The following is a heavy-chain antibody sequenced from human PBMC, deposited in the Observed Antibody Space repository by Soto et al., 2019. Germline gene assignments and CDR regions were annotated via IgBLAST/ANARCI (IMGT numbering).Heavy chain of an antibody. J-gene: IGHJ2*01. CDR3: SGSLRPVTASVGGWGYWYCDL. D-gene: IGHD4-4*01. CDR1: GFTFSSYS. CDR2: ISSSSSYI. Sequence: EVQLVESGGGLVKPGGSLRLSCAASGFTFSSYSMNWVRQAPGKGLEWVSSISSSSSYIYYADSVKGRITISRDNAKKSVSPQKNHLRAEEKAVVYWSGSLRPVTASVGGWGYWYCDLWGRGTLVTVSS. V-gene: IGHV3-21*01.